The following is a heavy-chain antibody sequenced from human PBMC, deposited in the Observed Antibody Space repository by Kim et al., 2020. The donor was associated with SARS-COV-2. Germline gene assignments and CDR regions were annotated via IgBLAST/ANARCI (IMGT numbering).Heavy chain of an antibody. D-gene: IGHD6-6*01. J-gene: IGHJ4*02. V-gene: IGHV3-23*01. CDR3: AKSHSSSWGTFDY. Sequence: YADAVKGRFTISRDNSKNPLYLQMNSLRAEDTAVYYCAKSHSSSWGTFDYWGQGTLVTVSS.